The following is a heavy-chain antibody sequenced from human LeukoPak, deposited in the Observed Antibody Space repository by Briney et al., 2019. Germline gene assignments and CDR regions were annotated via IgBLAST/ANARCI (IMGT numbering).Heavy chain of an antibody. CDR2: IGTSSTTI. CDR3: ARDRLGAVAVDAFDI. CDR1: GFTFRSYT. D-gene: IGHD6-19*01. Sequence: GGSLRLSCAASGFTFRSYTMNWVRQPPGRGLEWVSNIGTSSTTIYYADSVKGRFTISRDNAKNSLYLQMNSLRADDTAVYYCARDRLGAVAVDAFDIWGQGTMVTVSS. V-gene: IGHV3-48*01. J-gene: IGHJ3*02.